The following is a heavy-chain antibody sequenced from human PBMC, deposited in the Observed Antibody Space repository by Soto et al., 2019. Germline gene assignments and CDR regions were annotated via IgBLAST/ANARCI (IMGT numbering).Heavy chain of an antibody. V-gene: IGHV3-11*06. Sequence: GGSLRLSCAASGFTFSDYFMSRIRQAPGKGLEWVSYISSTGSYTNYADSVMGRFTISRDNAKNSLYLQMNSLRAEDTAVYYCARDRADFWSGSHDAFDIWGQGTMVTVSS. CDR2: ISSTGSYT. CDR1: GFTFSDYF. D-gene: IGHD3-3*01. CDR3: ARDRADFWSGSHDAFDI. J-gene: IGHJ3*02.